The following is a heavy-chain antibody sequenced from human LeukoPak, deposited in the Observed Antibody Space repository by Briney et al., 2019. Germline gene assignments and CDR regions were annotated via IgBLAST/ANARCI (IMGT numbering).Heavy chain of an antibody. D-gene: IGHD5-12*01. CDR3: ATTGEMATPY. CDR1: GYTFTSYY. CDR2: INPSGGST. J-gene: IGHJ4*02. Sequence: ASVKVSCKASGYTFTSYYMHWVRQAPGQGLEWMGIINPSGGSTSYAQKFQGRVTMTRDTSTSTVYMELSSLGSEDTAVYYCATTGEMATPYWGQGTLVTVSS. V-gene: IGHV1-46*01.